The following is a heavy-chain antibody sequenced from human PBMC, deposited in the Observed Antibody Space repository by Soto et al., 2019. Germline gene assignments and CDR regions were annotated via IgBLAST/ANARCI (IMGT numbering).Heavy chain of an antibody. J-gene: IGHJ6*02. V-gene: IGHV3-30*18. Sequence: QVQLVESGGGVAQPGRSLRLSCAASGFTFSSYGMHWVRQAPGKGLEWVAVISYDGSNKYYADSVKGRFTISRDNSKNTLYLQMNSLRAEDTAVYYCAKDYRRGSGYYYGMDVWGQGTTVTVSS. CDR2: ISYDGSNK. CDR1: GFTFSSYG. D-gene: IGHD3-10*01. CDR3: AKDYRRGSGYYYGMDV.